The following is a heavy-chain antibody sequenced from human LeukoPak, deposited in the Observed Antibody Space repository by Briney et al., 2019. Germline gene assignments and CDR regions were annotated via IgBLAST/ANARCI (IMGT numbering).Heavy chain of an antibody. Sequence: SETLSLTCTVSGDSITSGSYYWGWIRQPPGRGLEWIGSIYYSGNTYYNPSLKSRVTISVDTSNNEFSLRLTSVTAADTAVYYCAKDRLDSSSWYHGSSAFDIWGQGTMVTVSS. CDR3: AKDRLDSSSWYHGSSAFDI. J-gene: IGHJ3*02. D-gene: IGHD6-13*01. V-gene: IGHV4-39*07. CDR1: GDSITSGSYY. CDR2: IYYSGNT.